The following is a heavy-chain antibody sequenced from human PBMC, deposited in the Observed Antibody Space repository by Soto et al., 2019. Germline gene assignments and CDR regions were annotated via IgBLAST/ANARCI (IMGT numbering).Heavy chain of an antibody. CDR3: TVTYRNVAGY. J-gene: IGHJ4*02. CDR1: GGSFSGYY. D-gene: IGHD1-1*01. V-gene: IGHV4-34*03. CDR2: INHSGST. Sequence: PSETLSLTCAVYGGSFSGYYWSWIRQPPGKGLEWIGEINHSGSTNYNPSLKSRVTISADTSKNQFSLKLSSVTAADTAVYYCTVTYRNVAGYWGQGTLVTVSS.